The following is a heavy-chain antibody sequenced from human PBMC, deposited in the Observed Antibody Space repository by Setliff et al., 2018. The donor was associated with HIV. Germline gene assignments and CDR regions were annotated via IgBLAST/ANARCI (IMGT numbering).Heavy chain of an antibody. CDR2: IVYSGTT. CDR1: GGSIIINDYY. CDR3: VRSGYSGHFDV. Sequence: SETLSLTCTVSGGSIIINDYYWGWIRQSPGKGLEWIGSIVYSGTTYYNVSLGSRVTISVDTSKNQFSLKLSSVTAADTAVYYCVRSGYSGHFDVWGQGTMVTVS. J-gene: IGHJ3*01. D-gene: IGHD5-12*01. V-gene: IGHV4-39*01.